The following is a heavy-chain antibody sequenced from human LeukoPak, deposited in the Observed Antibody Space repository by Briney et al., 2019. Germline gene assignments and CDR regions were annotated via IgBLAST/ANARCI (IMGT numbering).Heavy chain of an antibody. CDR3: GGCSSTSTYYMDV. Sequence: PSETPSLTCTVSGGSISSSSYYWGWIRQPPGKGLEWIGSIYYSGSTYYNPSLKSRVTISVDTSKNQFSLKLSSVTAADTAVYYAGGCSSTSTYYMDVWGKGTTVTVSS. D-gene: IGHD2-2*01. CDR2: IYYSGST. CDR1: GGSISSSSYY. J-gene: IGHJ6*03. V-gene: IGHV4-39*05.